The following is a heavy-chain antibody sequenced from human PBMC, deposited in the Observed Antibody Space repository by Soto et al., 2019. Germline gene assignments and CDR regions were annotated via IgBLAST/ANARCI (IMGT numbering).Heavy chain of an antibody. CDR2: INPNSGGT. CDR1: GYTFTGYY. D-gene: IGHD2-15*01. Sequence: QVQLVQSGAEVKKPGASVKVSCKASGYTFTGYYVHWVRQAPGQGLEWMGWINPNSGGTNYAQKFQGRVTMTRDTSISTAYMELSRLKSDDTAVYYCATLLLVRGGYFSMDVWGQGTTVTVSS. V-gene: IGHV1-2*02. CDR3: ATLLLVRGGYFSMDV. J-gene: IGHJ6*02.